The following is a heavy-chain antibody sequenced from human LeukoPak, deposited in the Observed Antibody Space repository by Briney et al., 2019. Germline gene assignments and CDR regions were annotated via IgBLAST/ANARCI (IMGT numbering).Heavy chain of an antibody. CDR3: AKIPYCSSTSCYVYMDV. CDR1: GFTFSSYA. D-gene: IGHD2-2*01. J-gene: IGHJ6*03. Sequence: GGSLRLSCAASGFTFSSYAMSWVRQAPGKGLEWVSAISGSGGSTYYADSVKGRFTISRDNSKNTLYLQMNSLRAEDTAVYYCAKIPYCSSTSCYVYMDVWGKGTTVTVSS. V-gene: IGHV3-23*01. CDR2: ISGSGGST.